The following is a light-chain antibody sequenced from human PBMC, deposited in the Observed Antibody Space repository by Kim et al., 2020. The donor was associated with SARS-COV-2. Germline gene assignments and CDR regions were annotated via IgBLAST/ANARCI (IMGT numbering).Light chain of an antibody. V-gene: IGLV4-60*03. Sequence: QPVLTQSSSASASLGSSVRLTCTLSSGHSSYNIAWHQQQPGKAPRYLVKLEDSGNYNKASGLPDRFSGSSSGADRYLTISNLRSEDEADYYCETWDSTTRVFGGGTQLTVL. J-gene: IGLJ3*02. CDR3: ETWDSTTRV. CDR2: LEDSGNY. CDR1: SGHSSYN.